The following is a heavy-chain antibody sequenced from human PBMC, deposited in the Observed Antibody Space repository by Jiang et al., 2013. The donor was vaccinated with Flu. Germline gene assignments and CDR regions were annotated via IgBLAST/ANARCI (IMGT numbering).Heavy chain of an antibody. V-gene: IGHV4-39*07. J-gene: IGHJ4*01. CDR1: GGSITSDTYQ. CDR3: ARVGRYSGFEALYFDY. CDR2: IYDSGSA. Sequence: GLVKPSETLSLTCTVSGGSITSDTYQWGWIRQPPGKGLEWIGRIYDSGSADYNPSLKSRVTMLVDTPKNQFSLRVSSVTAADTAVYYCARVGRYSGFEALYFDYWGQGILVTVSP. D-gene: IGHD5-12*01.